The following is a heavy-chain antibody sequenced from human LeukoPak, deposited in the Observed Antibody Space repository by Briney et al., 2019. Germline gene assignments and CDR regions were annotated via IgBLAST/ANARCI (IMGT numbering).Heavy chain of an antibody. CDR3: ARGSRGDYYHYYMDV. CDR1: GGTFSSYA. V-gene: IGHV1-69*05. J-gene: IGHJ6*03. CDR2: IIPIFGTT. D-gene: IGHD3-10*01. Sequence: SVKVSCKASGGTFSSYAFTWVRQAPGQGLEWMGGIIPIFGTTDYAPKFQGRVTITTDESTSTVYMELSSLRSEDTAIYYCARGSRGDYYHYYMDVWGKGTTVTVSS.